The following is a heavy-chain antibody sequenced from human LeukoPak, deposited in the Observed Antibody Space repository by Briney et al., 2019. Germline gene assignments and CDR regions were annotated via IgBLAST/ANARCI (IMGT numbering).Heavy chain of an antibody. J-gene: IGHJ4*02. CDR1: GFTFSDYY. CDR3: ARRIREYSYGCYDY. D-gene: IGHD5-18*01. CDR2: ISSSGSTI. Sequence: GGSLRLSCAASGFTFSDYYMSWIRQAPGKGLEWVSYISSSGSTIYYADSVKGRFTISRDNAKNSLYLQMNSLRAEDAAVYYCARRIREYSYGCYDYWGQGTLVTVSS. V-gene: IGHV3-11*01.